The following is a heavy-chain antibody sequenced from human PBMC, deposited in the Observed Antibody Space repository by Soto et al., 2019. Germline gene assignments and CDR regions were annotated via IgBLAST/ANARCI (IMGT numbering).Heavy chain of an antibody. CDR2: IYTSGST. J-gene: IGHJ6*02. CDR3: ARDGKMYYDSTYGMDV. D-gene: IGHD3-22*01. V-gene: IGHV4-4*07. CDR1: GGSISSYY. Sequence: SETLSLTCTVSGGSISSYYWSWIRQPAGKGLEWIGRIYTSGSTNYKPSLKSRVTMSVDTSKNQFSLKLSSVTAADTAVYYCARDGKMYYDSTYGMDVWGQGTTVTVSS.